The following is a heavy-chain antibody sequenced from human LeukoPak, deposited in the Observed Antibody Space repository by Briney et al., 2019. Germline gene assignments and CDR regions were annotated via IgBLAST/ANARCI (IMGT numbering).Heavy chain of an antibody. Sequence: ASVKVSCKASGYTFTGYYIHWVRQAPGQGLEWMGWINPNSDGTDYAQKFQGRVTMTSDASINTAYMELSRLSSDDTAMYYCARGETWWEQRRYFDFWGQGTLATVSS. CDR3: ARGETWWEQRRYFDF. CDR2: INPNSDGT. J-gene: IGHJ4*02. V-gene: IGHV1-2*02. CDR1: GYTFTGYY. D-gene: IGHD1-26*01.